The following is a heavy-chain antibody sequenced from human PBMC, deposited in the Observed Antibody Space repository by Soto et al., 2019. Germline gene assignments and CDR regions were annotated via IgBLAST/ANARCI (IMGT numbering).Heavy chain of an antibody. J-gene: IGHJ6*03. D-gene: IGHD7-27*01. CDR3: ARDLSWGSNWYYYMDV. CDR1: GFTFSNYY. V-gene: IGHV3-11*04. Sequence: GGSLRLSCAASGFTFSNYYMSWVRQAPGKGLEWISYISKSGSDIDYTDPVKGRFTVSRDNARNSLYLQMNSLRAEDTAVYYCARDLSWGSNWYYYMDVWGKGTTVTVSS. CDR2: ISKSGSDI.